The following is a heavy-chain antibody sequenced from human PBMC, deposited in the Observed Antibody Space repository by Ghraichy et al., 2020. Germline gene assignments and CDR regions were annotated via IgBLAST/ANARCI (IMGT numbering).Heavy chain of an antibody. CDR3: ARDRGPNCLDY. J-gene: IGHJ4*02. CDR2: IKQDGSEN. V-gene: IGHV3-7*01. D-gene: IGHD1-1*01. Sequence: GGSLRLSCADSGFTFSSYGMSWVRQAPGKWLEWVANIKQDGSENYYVDSVKGRFTISRDNTKSSLYLQMNSLRAEDTAVYYCARDRGPNCLDYWGQGTLVTVAS. CDR1: GFTFSSYG.